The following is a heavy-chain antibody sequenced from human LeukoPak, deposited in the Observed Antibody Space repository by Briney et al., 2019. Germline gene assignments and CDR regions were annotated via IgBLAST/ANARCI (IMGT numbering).Heavy chain of an antibody. CDR1: GFTFSTYG. CDR3: AKGLRGYYYFDY. V-gene: IGHV3-30*18. CDR2: MSSGGNKE. D-gene: IGHD5-18*01. Sequence: GRSLRLSCAASGFTFSTYGTHWVRQAPGKGLEWVAVMSSGGNKEYYVDSVRDRFTISRDNSNNTLSLQMNSLRPEDTAVYYCAKGLRGYYYFDYWGQGTLVTVSS. J-gene: IGHJ4*02.